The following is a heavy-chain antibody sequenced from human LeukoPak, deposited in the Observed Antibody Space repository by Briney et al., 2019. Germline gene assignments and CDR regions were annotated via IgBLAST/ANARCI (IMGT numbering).Heavy chain of an antibody. CDR2: ISAYNGNT. CDR1: GYTFTSYG. J-gene: IGHJ6*03. CDR3: ARGALGTLRYFDWLLSDQYYYYYYMDV. V-gene: IGHV1-18*01. Sequence: ASVKVSCKASGYTFTSYGISWVRQAPGQGLEWMGWISAYNGNTNYAQKLQGRVTMTTDTSTSTAYMELRSLRSDDTAVYYCARGALGTLRYFDWLLSDQYYYYYYMDVWGKGTTVTVS. D-gene: IGHD3-9*01.